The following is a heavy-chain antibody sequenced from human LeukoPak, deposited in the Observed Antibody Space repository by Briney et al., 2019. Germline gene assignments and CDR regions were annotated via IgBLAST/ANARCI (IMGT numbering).Heavy chain of an antibody. CDR2: IYYSGST. D-gene: IGHD6-13*01. CDR3: ARHPQRTGIAAA. Sequence: SETLSLTCTVSGGSISSYYWSWIRQPPGKGLEWIGYIYYSGSTNYNPSLKSRDTISVDTSKNQFSLKLSSVTAADTAVYYCARHPQRTGIAAAWGQGTLVTVSS. CDR1: GGSISSYY. V-gene: IGHV4-59*08. J-gene: IGHJ4*02.